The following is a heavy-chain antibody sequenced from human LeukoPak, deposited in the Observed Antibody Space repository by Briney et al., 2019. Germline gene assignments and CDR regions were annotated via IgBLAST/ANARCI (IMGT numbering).Heavy chain of an antibody. CDR1: GFSISNDW. CDR2: VNSRSAGETT. Sequence: GGSLRLSCAASGFSISNDWMSWVRQAPGKGLEWVARVNSRSAGETTDYAAPVKGRFTISRDDSKNTLYLQMNSLKTEDTAVYYCTLIQGWGSGSYYRDFWGQGTLVTVSS. D-gene: IGHD3-10*01. V-gene: IGHV3-15*01. CDR3: TLIQGWGSGSYYRDF. J-gene: IGHJ4*02.